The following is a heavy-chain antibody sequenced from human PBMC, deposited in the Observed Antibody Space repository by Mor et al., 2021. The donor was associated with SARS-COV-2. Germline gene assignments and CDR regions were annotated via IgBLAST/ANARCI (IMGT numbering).Heavy chain of an antibody. D-gene: IGHD3-10*01. V-gene: IGHV4-34*01. CDR3: ARDYYCSGSYRYYGMDV. J-gene: IGHJ6*02. Sequence: NHSGRTNYNPSLKSRVTISVDTSKNQLSLKLSSVTAADTAVYYCARDYYCSGSYRYYGMDVRGQGTTVTDSS. CDR2: NHSGRT.